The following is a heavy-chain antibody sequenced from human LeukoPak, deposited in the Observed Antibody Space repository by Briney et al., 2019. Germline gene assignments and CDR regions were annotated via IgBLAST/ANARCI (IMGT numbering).Heavy chain of an antibody. V-gene: IGHV1-8*02. Sequence: GASVKVSCKASAYTFTGYYVHWVRQAPGQGLEWMGWMNPNSGNTGYAQKFQGRVTMTRDMSTSTVYMELRSLRSEDTAVYYCARASGGQWLEGYFDYWGQGTLVTVSS. J-gene: IGHJ4*02. CDR3: ARASGGQWLEGYFDY. CDR1: AYTFTGYY. CDR2: MNPNSGNT. D-gene: IGHD6-19*01.